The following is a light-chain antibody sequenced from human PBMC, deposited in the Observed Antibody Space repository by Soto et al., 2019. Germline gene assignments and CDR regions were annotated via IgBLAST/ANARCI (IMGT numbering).Light chain of an antibody. CDR2: GAS. CDR1: QTIDNK. J-gene: IGKJ1*01. V-gene: IGKV3-15*01. CDR3: QQNKDMRT. Sequence: IVMTQSPATLSVSPGERATLSCRASQTIDNKLAWYQQRPGQAPRLLIYGASIRAPGIPARFSGSGSGTEFPLTSDGLQSEKFCFYYCQQNKDMRTFGQGTNGDIK.